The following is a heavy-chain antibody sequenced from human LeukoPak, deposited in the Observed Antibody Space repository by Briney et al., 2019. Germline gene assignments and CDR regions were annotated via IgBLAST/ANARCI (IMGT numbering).Heavy chain of an antibody. J-gene: IGHJ4*02. CDR3: AKDVWPSGSSSNLDH. D-gene: IGHD3-10*01. V-gene: IGHV3-30*02. Sequence: AESLRLSSAASGFTLSSYAMSWVRQAPGKGLEWVAFIRYVGSSQFYAHSVQGRFTISRDNSKNTVFLQMNSLRAEDSALYYCAKDVWPSGSSSNLDHWGQGALVTVSS. CDR2: IRYVGSSQ. CDR1: GFTLSSYA.